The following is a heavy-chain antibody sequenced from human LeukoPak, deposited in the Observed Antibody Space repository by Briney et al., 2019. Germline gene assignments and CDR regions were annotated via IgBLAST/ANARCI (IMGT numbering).Heavy chain of an antibody. J-gene: IGHJ5*02. CDR3: ARGGLGVYCSGGSCYREFDP. D-gene: IGHD2-15*01. Sequence: SVKVSCKASGGTFSSYAISGVRQAPGQGLEWMGGIIHIFGTANYAQKFQGRVTITADQSTSTDYMELSSLRSEDTAVYYCARGGLGVYCSGGSCYREFDPWGQGTLVTVSS. V-gene: IGHV1-69*13. CDR1: GGTFSSYA. CDR2: IIHIFGTA.